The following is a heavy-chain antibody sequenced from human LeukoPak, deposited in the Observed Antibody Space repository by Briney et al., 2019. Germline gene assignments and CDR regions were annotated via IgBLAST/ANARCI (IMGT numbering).Heavy chain of an antibody. CDR1: GFTFSSYA. CDR2: ISASSDSI. Sequence: PGGSLRLSCVASGFTFSSYAMSWVRQAPGKGLEWVSGISASSDSIYYTDSVKGRFTISRDNSKNTLYLQMNSLRAEDTAVYYCAKDQSRYSSSWYGDDYWGQGTLVTVSS. CDR3: AKDQSRYSSSWYGDDY. D-gene: IGHD6-13*01. J-gene: IGHJ4*02. V-gene: IGHV3-23*01.